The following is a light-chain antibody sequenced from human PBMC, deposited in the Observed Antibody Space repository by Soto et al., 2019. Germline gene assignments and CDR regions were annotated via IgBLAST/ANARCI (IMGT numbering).Light chain of an antibody. CDR2: WAS. CDR3: QQYYTLPLT. J-gene: IGKJ4*01. Sequence: DIVITQSPDSLAVSLGEGATINCESRQSVLFTSNNKNYLGWYQQKQGQPPKLXLSWASARESGVPERFTGSGSGTLFTLSINSLQPEDVAVYYCQQYYTLPLTFGGGTKVDIK. V-gene: IGKV4-1*01. CDR1: QSVLFTSNNKNY.